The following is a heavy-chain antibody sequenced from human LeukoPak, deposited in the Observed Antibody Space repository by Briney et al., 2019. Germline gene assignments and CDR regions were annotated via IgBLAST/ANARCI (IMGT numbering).Heavy chain of an antibody. Sequence: GGSLRLSCAASGFTFSSYGMHWVRQAPGKGLEWVAVIWYDGSNKYYADSVKGRFTISRDNSKNTLYLQMNSLRAEDTAVYYCARGAGDLEDTSIFDYWGQGTLVTVSS. V-gene: IGHV3-33*01. J-gene: IGHJ4*02. D-gene: IGHD2-21*02. CDR1: GFTFSSYG. CDR3: ARGAGDLEDTSIFDY. CDR2: IWYDGSNK.